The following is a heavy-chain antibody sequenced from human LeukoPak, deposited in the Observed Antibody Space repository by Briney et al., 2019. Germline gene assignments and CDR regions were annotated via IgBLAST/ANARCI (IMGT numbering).Heavy chain of an antibody. Sequence: GASVKVSCKASGYTFTSYAMNWVRQAPGQGLEWMGWINTNTGNPTYAQGFTGRFVFSLDTSVSTAYLQISSLKAEDTAVYYCARSALRLEQWLAQNWFDPWGQGTLVTVSS. CDR1: GYTFTSYA. CDR2: INTNTGNP. D-gene: IGHD6-19*01. CDR3: ARSALRLEQWLAQNWFDP. J-gene: IGHJ5*02. V-gene: IGHV7-4-1*02.